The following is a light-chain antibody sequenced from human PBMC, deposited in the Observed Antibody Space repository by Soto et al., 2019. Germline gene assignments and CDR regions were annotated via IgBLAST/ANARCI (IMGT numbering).Light chain of an antibody. CDR1: LPVSMN. V-gene: IGKV3D-15*01. J-gene: IGKJ1*01. Sequence: ERVLTQSPATVSLSPGERVTLSCGASLPVSMNLAWHQQKPGQAPRLLIYDVSTRATGIPDRFSGSGSETEFTLTISSLQSEDFAVYYCQQYNDWPGTFGQGTKVDIK. CDR3: QQYNDWPGT. CDR2: DVS.